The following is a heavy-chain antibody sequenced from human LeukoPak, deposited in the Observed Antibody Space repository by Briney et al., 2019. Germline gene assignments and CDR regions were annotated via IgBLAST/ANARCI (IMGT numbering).Heavy chain of an antibody. J-gene: IGHJ4*02. CDR1: GGSISSYC. CDR2: IYYSGST. V-gene: IGHV4-59*08. D-gene: IGHD3-10*01. CDR3: ASLWFGELPQSI. Sequence: SETLSLTCTVSGGSISSYCWSWIRQPPGKGLEWIGYIYYSGSTNYNPSLKSRVTISVDTSKNQFSLKLSSVTAADTAVYYCASLWFGELPQSIWGQGTLVTVSS.